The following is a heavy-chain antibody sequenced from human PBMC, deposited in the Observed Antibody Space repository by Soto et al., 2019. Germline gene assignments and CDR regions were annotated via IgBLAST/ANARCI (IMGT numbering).Heavy chain of an antibody. D-gene: IGHD6-13*01. CDR3: ARESIAAAGSDAFDI. J-gene: IGHJ3*02. Sequence: GGSLRLSCAASGFTFSSYGMHWVRQAPGKGLEWVAVIWYDGSNKYYADSVKGRFTISRDNSKNTLYLQMNSLRAEDTAVYYWARESIAAAGSDAFDIWGQGTMVTVSS. CDR2: IWYDGSNK. CDR1: GFTFSSYG. V-gene: IGHV3-33*01.